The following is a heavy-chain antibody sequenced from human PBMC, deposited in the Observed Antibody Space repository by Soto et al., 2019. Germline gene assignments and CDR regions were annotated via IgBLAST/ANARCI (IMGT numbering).Heavy chain of an antibody. CDR1: GFTFTNYA. D-gene: IGHD1-26*01. V-gene: IGHV3-23*01. Sequence: PGGSLRLSCAASGFTFTNYAMTGVRQTPGKGLEWVSGISASGGLKYYADSVQGRFTVSRDNSKNILYLQMDNLRDEDTALYYCAREVGAPSGWLDPWGQGTQVTVSS. J-gene: IGHJ5*02. CDR2: ISASGGLK. CDR3: AREVGAPSGWLDP.